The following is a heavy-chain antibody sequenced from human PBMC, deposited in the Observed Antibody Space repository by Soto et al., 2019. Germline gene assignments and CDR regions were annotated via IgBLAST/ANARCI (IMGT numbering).Heavy chain of an antibody. D-gene: IGHD2-2*03. J-gene: IGHJ4*02. CDR1: GFTFTSSA. Sequence: SVKVSCKASGFTFTSSAVQWVRQARGQRLEWIGWIVVGSGNTNYAQKFQERVTITRDMSTSTAYMELSSLRSEDTAVYYCAAGSILGIVLVPAADYWGQGTLVTVSS. CDR2: IVVGSGNT. V-gene: IGHV1-58*01. CDR3: AAGSILGIVLVPAADY.